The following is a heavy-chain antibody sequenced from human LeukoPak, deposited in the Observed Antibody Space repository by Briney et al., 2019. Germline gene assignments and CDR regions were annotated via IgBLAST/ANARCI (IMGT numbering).Heavy chain of an antibody. CDR1: GKSMTSDGYS. V-gene: IGHV4-30-2*01. D-gene: IGHD5-12*01. J-gene: IGHJ4*02. CDR3: ARGRTHRASWGPYSGYDIRTSYYFDY. Sequence: SQTLSLTCDVSGKSMTSDGYSWNWIRQPPGKGLEWIGYIYNSVTTYYNPSLKSRVTMSVDRSKNQFSLYLSSVTAADTAVYYCARGRTHRASWGPYSGYDIRTSYYFDYWGQGTLVTVSS. CDR2: IYNSVTT.